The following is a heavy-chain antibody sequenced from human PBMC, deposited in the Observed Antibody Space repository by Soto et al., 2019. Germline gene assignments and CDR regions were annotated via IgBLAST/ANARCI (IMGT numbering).Heavy chain of an antibody. V-gene: IGHV3-23*01. CDR2: ISGSGSGT. Sequence: EVQLLESGGGLVQPGGSLRLSCGASGFTFNSYAVSWVRQAPGKGLQWVSTISGSGSGTYYADSVNGRFIISRDNSKNSLYLQMYSLRAKDTVVYFCAKDIGDIVVILPSISADYALHVWGQGTTVTVSS. D-gene: IGHD2-15*01. CDR1: GFTFNSYA. CDR3: AKDIGDIVVILPSISADYALHV. J-gene: IGHJ6*02.